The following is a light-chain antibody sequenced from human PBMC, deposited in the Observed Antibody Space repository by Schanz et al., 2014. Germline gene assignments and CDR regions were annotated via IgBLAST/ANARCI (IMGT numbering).Light chain of an antibody. CDR2: DAS. J-gene: IGKJ1*01. CDR3: LQDYTSWT. V-gene: IGKV1-5*01. CDR1: QSFNNW. Sequence: DIQMTQSPSTLSASVGDRVTITCRASQSFNNWLAWYQQKPGKAPKLLIYDASSLESGVPSRFSGSGSGTEFTLTISSLQPDDFATYYCLQDYTSWTFGQGTKVEFK.